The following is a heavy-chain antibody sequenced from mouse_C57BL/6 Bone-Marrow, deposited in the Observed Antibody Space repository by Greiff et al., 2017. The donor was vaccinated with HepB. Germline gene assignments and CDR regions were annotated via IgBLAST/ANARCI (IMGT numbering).Heavy chain of an antibody. V-gene: IGHV14-4*01. CDR2: IDPENGDT. CDR3: KWLLRDWYFDV. J-gene: IGHJ1*03. D-gene: IGHD2-3*01. Sequence: VQLQQSGAELVRPGASVKLSCTASGFNIKDDYMHWVKQRPEQGLEWIGWIDPENGDTEYASKFQGKATITADTSSNTAYLQLSSLTSEVTAVYYCKWLLRDWYFDVWGTGTTVTVSS. CDR1: GFNIKDDY.